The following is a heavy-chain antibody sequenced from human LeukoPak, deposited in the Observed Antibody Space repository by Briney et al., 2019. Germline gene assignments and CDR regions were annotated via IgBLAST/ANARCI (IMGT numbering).Heavy chain of an antibody. J-gene: IGHJ3*02. Sequence: GGSLRLSCAASGFTFSSYSMNWVRQAPGKGLEWVSSISSGTSYIYYADSVKGRFTISRDNAKNSLYLQMNSLRAEDTAVYYCARDKSGGSYLGQLGAIGAFDIWGQGTMVTVSS. CDR2: ISSGTSYI. CDR1: GFTFSSYS. V-gene: IGHV3-21*01. CDR3: ARDKSGGSYLGQLGAIGAFDI. D-gene: IGHD1-26*01.